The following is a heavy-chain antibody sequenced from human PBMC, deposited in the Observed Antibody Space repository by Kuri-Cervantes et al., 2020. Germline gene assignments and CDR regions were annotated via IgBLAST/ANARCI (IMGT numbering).Heavy chain of an antibody. V-gene: IGHV1-18*01. D-gene: IGHD3-10*01. CDR2: ISAYNGNT. CDR3: ARGPYYYGSGSYYNGYYYYGMDV. J-gene: IGHJ6*02. Sequence: ASVKVSCKASGYTFTSCGISWVRQAPGQGLEWMGWISAYNGNTNYAQKLQGRVTMTTDTSTSTAYMELRSLRSDDTAVYYCARGPYYYGSGSYYNGYYYYGMDVWGQGTTVTVSS. CDR1: GYTFTSCG.